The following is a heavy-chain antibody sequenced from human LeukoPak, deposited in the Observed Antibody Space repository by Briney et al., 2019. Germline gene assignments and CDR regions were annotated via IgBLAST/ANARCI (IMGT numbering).Heavy chain of an antibody. Sequence: SETLSLTCTVSGGSISSSSYYWGWIRQPPGKGLEWIGSIYYSGSIYYNPSLKSRVILSLDKSANQLSLNLSSVTAADTAVYYCARFSPRAMGNYLDFWGQGTLVTVSS. CDR2: IYYSGSI. CDR3: ARFSPRAMGNYLDF. D-gene: IGHD7-27*01. V-gene: IGHV4-39*07. J-gene: IGHJ4*02. CDR1: GGSISSSSYY.